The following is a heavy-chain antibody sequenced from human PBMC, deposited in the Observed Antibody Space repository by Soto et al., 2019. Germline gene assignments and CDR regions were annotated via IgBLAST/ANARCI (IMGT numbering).Heavy chain of an antibody. J-gene: IGHJ6*04. CDR2: INHSGCT. D-gene: IGHD4-4*01. CDR3: ATVTKLNSIDYMDV. CDR1: GGSFSGYY. Sequence: SETLSLTCAVYGGSFSGYYWSWIRQPPGKGLEWIGEINHSGCTNYNPSLKSRFTISVDKSKNQFSLKLNSVTAADTAVYYCATVTKLNSIDYMDVWGKGTTVTVSS. V-gene: IGHV4-34*01.